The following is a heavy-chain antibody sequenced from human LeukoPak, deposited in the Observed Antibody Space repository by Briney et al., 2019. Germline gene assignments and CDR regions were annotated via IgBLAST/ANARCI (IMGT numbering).Heavy chain of an antibody. CDR3: TTEYYDYIWGSYRFAYDY. Sequence: GGSLRLSCTASGLTFNNAWMTWVRQAPGKGLEWVGRIKSKIDGGTTDYAAPVKGRFTISRDDSINTLYLQMNSLKTEDTAIYYCTTEYYDYIWGSYRFAYDYWGQGTLVTVPS. J-gene: IGHJ4*02. CDR2: IKSKIDGGTT. D-gene: IGHD3-16*02. CDR1: GLTFNNAW. V-gene: IGHV3-15*01.